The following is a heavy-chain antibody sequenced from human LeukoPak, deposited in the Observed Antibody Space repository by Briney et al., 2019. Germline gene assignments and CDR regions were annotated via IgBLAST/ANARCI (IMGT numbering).Heavy chain of an antibody. Sequence: ASVKVSCKASGYTFSSEDINSDRQATGQGLEWMGWMNPTSGHTGYAQNFQGRVTMTRDTSISTAYMELNSLTSEDTAVYYCGISPVGSLKMQYFGGGETLVIVSS. CDR1: GYTFSSED. CDR2: MNPTSGHT. J-gene: IGHJ4*02. V-gene: IGHV1-8*01. CDR3: GISPVGSLKMQYF. D-gene: IGHD2/OR15-2a*01.